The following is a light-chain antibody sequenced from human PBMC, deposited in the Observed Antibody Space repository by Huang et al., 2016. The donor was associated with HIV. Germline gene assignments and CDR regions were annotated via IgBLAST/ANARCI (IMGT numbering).Light chain of an antibody. V-gene: IGKV3-15*01. CDR1: QSLDND. J-gene: IGKJ4*01. CDR2: EAS. Sequence: EVVMTQSPATLSVSPGERATFSCRASQSLDNDLAWYQQKPGQAPRLLIYEASTRATGVPARCSGTGSGTEFTLTISSLQSEDFAVYYCQQYNNWPPLTFGGGTRVEIK. CDR3: QQYNNWPPLT.